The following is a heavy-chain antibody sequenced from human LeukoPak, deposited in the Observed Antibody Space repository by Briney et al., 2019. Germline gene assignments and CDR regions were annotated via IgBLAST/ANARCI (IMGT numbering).Heavy chain of an antibody. V-gene: IGHV3-30*03. J-gene: IGHJ4*02. D-gene: IGHD2-2*01. CDR1: GFTFSSYG. CDR2: ISSDGSNK. CDR3: AAEVHVPPSHQRYCSSTSCYSGFDY. Sequence: PGGSLRLSCVASGFTFSSYGMHWVRQAPGKGLEWVAVISSDGSNKYYADSVKGRFTISRDNSKNTLYLQMNSLRAEDTAVYYCAAEVHVPPSHQRYCSSTSCYSGFDYWGQGTLVTVSS.